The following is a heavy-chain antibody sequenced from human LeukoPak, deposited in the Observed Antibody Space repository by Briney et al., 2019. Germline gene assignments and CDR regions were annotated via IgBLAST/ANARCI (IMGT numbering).Heavy chain of an antibody. V-gene: IGHV7-4-1*02. D-gene: IGHD2-8*01. CDR3: ASFFCTSALCCYLDY. Sequence: GASVKVSCKASGYTFTSNALGWVRQAPGQGLEWMGWINTNTGNPTYAQGFTGRFVFSLDTSDNTAYLQISSLQAEDTAVYSCASFFCTSALCCYLDYWGQGTLVTVSS. J-gene: IGHJ4*02. CDR2: INTNTGNP. CDR1: GYTFTSNA.